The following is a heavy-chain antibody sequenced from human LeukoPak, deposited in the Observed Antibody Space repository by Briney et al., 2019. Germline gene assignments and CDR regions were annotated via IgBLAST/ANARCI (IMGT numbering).Heavy chain of an antibody. CDR1: GYTFTSYG. J-gene: IGHJ4*02. V-gene: IGHV1-46*01. D-gene: IGHD6-13*01. CDR2: INPSGGST. CDR3: ARLSYSSSWYSRGYFDY. Sequence: ASVKVSCKASGYTFTSYGISWVRQAPGQGLEWMGIINPSGGSTSYAQKFQGRVTMTRDTSTSTVYMELSSLRSEDTAVYYCARLSYSSSWYSRGYFDYWGQGTLVTVSS.